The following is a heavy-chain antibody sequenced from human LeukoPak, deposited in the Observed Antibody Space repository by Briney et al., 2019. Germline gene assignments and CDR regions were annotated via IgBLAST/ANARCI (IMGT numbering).Heavy chain of an antibody. J-gene: IGHJ4*02. CDR3: ARDLLPMTKAGVVND. D-gene: IGHD3-3*01. Sequence: ASVKVSCKASGGSFSSYGISWVRQAPGQGLEWMGGVLPIFGITNYTQRFQGRVTITADESRSTAYMELSSLTSDDTAVYYCARDLLPMTKAGVVNDWGQGSLVIVSA. CDR1: GGSFSSYG. CDR2: VLPIFGIT. V-gene: IGHV1-69*13.